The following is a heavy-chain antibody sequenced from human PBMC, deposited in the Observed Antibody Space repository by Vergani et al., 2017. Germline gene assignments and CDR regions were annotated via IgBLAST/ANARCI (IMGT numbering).Heavy chain of an antibody. CDR1: GYTFTGYY. CDR2: INPNSGGT. CDR3: ARDPKRRDGYNYNWFDP. V-gene: IGHV1-2*02. Sequence: QVQLVQSGAEVKKPGASVKVSCKASGYTFTGYYMHWVRPAPGQGLEWMGWINPNSGGTNYAQKFQGRVTMTRDTSISTAYMELSRLRSDDTAVYYCARDPKRRDGYNYNWFDPWGQGTLVTVSS. J-gene: IGHJ5*02. D-gene: IGHD5-24*01.